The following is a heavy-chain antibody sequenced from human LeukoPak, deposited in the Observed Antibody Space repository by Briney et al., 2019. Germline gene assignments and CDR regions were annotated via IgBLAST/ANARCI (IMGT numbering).Heavy chain of an antibody. CDR3: ARAVVVVAATNGAFDI. J-gene: IGHJ3*02. D-gene: IGHD2-15*01. Sequence: SVKVSCKASGGTFSSYVISWVRQAPGQGLEWMGRIIPIFGIANYAQKFQGRVTITADKSTSTAYMELSSLRSEDTAVYYCARAVVVVAATNGAFDIWGQGTMVTVSS. CDR2: IIPIFGIA. CDR1: GGTFSSYV. V-gene: IGHV1-69*04.